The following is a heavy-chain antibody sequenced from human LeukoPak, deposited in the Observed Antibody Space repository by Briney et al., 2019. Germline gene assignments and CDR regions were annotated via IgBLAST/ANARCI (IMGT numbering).Heavy chain of an antibody. D-gene: IGHD5-24*01. Sequence: GGSLRLSCTASEFTVSRDYMLWVRQAPGKGLEWVSLIFSNGDTHYADSVKGRFTISRDTSKNTVSLQMNSLRVEDTAMYYCTRDQMNYWGQGTLVTVSS. CDR2: IFSNGDT. CDR1: EFTVSRDY. J-gene: IGHJ4*02. V-gene: IGHV3-53*01. CDR3: TRDQMNY.